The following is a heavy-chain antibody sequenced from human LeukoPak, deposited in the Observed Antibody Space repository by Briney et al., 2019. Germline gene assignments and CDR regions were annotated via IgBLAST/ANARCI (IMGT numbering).Heavy chain of an antibody. J-gene: IGHJ3*02. CDR2: INLDGSEK. CDR1: GFTFSNYW. Sequence: AESLTLSCAVSGFTFSNYWMAWVRQAPPKGLGWVANINLDGSEKDYLNSPHSRCPISRDDATNSLYLQVNTRRAEDTDVYDCAREREKSSSFAFDIWGQGTVVTVSS. CDR3: AREREKSSSFAFDI. V-gene: IGHV3-7*01. D-gene: IGHD6-13*01.